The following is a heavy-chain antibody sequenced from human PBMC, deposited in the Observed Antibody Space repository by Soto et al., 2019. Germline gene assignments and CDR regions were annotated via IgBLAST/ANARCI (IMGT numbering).Heavy chain of an antibody. CDR1: GGSISSGGYY. CDR2: IYYSGST. CDR3: ARVGARPYSYYFDY. V-gene: IGHV4-31*03. J-gene: IGHJ4*02. D-gene: IGHD6-6*01. Sequence: SETLSLTCTVSGGSISSGGYYWSWIRRHPGKGLEWIGYIYYSGSTYYNPSLKSRVTISVDTSKNQFSLKLSSVTAADTAVYYCARVGARPYSYYFDYWGQGTLVTVS.